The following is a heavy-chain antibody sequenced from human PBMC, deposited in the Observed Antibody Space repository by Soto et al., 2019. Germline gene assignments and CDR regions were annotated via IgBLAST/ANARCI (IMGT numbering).Heavy chain of an antibody. J-gene: IGHJ4*02. Sequence: ASVNVSCKSSGYTFTDYGITWVRQAPGQGLEWMGWINTYKGNINYAQRLQGRVTMTTDTSTSTAYMELRSLTSDDTAVYYCARERGGYKHFDYWGQGALVTAPQ. CDR2: INTYKGNI. CDR1: GYTFTDYG. D-gene: IGHD1-26*01. V-gene: IGHV1-18*01. CDR3: ARERGGYKHFDY.